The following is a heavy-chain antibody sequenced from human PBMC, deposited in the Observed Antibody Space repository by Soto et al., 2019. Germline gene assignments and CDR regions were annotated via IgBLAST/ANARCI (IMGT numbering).Heavy chain of an antibody. J-gene: IGHJ6*02. V-gene: IGHV3-33*01. Sequence: GGSLRLSCAASGFTFSSYGMHWVRQAPGKGLEWVAVIWYDGSNKYYADSVKGRFTISRDNSKNTLYLQMNSLRAEDTAVYYCARDEWTKGYLPRYYYYGMDVWGQGTTVTVSS. CDR1: GFTFSSYG. D-gene: IGHD5-18*01. CDR3: ARDEWTKGYLPRYYYYGMDV. CDR2: IWYDGSNK.